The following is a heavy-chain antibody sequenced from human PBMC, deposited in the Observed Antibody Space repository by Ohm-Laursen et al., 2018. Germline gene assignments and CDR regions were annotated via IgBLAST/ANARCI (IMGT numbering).Heavy chain of an antibody. CDR3: ARDRYYDSSGYYYPLDAFDI. D-gene: IGHD3-22*01. J-gene: IGHJ3*02. V-gene: IGHV1-2*02. CDR1: GYTFTGYY. Sequence: SVKVSCKASGYTFTGYYMHWVRQAPGQGLEWMGWINPNSGGTNYAQKFQGRVTMTRDTSISTAYMELSRLRSDDTAVYYCARDRYYDSSGYYYPLDAFDIWGQGTMVTVSS. CDR2: INPNSGGT.